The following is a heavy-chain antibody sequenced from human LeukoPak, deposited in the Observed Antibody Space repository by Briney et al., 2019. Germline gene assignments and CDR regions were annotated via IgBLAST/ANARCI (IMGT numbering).Heavy chain of an antibody. CDR3: AKDPIAVAGHDAFDI. V-gene: IGHV3-23*01. CDR2: ISGSGGST. CDR1: GFTFNNYA. Sequence: PGGSLRLSCAASGFTFNNYAMSWVRQAPGKGLEWVSAISGSGGSTYYADSVKGRFTISRENSKNTLYLQMNSLRAEDTAVYYCAKDPIAVAGHDAFDIWGQGTMVTVSS. J-gene: IGHJ3*02. D-gene: IGHD6-19*01.